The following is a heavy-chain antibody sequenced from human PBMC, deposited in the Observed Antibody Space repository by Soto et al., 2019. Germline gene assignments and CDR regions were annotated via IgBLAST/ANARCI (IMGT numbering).Heavy chain of an antibody. CDR2: ISRDGTTI. Sequence: PGGSLRLSCAASGFTFSTYSLNWVRQAPGEGLERVSYISRDGTTIYYADSVRGRLTISRDNAKDSLYLQLSSLRAEDTAVYYCARDHNWAFDYWGQGTLVTVSS. CDR3: ARDHNWAFDY. CDR1: GFTFSTYS. V-gene: IGHV3-48*01. D-gene: IGHD3-16*01. J-gene: IGHJ4*02.